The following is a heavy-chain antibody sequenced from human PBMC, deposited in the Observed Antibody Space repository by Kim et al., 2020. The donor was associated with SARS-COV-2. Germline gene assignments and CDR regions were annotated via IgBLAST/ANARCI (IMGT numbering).Heavy chain of an antibody. CDR3: ARDGGGGMDV. V-gene: IGHV4-61*01. J-gene: IGHJ6*02. Sequence: SETLSLTCSVSGGSVSSGSYYWSWVRQPPGKGLEWIGYIYYSGTTNYNPSLKSRVTISADTSKNQFSLKLSSVTAADTAVYYCARDGGGGMDVWGQGTTVTVSS. CDR2: IYYSGTT. CDR1: GGSVSSGSYY. D-gene: IGHD3-10*01.